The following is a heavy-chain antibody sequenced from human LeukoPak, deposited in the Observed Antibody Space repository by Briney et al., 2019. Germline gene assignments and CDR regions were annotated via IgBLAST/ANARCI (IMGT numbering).Heavy chain of an antibody. V-gene: IGHV1-24*01. Sequence: GASVKVSCKVSGYTLTELSMHWVRQAPGKGLEWMGGFDPEDGETIYAQKFQGRVTMTEDTSTGTAYMELSSLRSEDTAVYYCATFRYYYDSSGYKYWGQGTLVTVSS. J-gene: IGHJ4*02. CDR1: GYTLTELS. D-gene: IGHD3-22*01. CDR3: ATFRYYYDSSGYKY. CDR2: FDPEDGET.